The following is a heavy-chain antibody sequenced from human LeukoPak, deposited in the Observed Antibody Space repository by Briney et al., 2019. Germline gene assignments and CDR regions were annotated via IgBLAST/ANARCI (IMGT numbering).Heavy chain of an antibody. D-gene: IGHD6-13*01. CDR2: FNPENGNT. V-gene: IGHV1-18*01. J-gene: IGHJ4*02. CDR3: AREHSTSWDQFDY. Sequence: ASAKVSCKASGYSFVVYGISWVRHAPGQGRGWVGWFNPENGNTNYAQKVQGRVTMTADTSTSTSYMELRSLRSDDTAVYYCAREHSTSWDQFDYWGQGTLVTDSS. CDR1: GYSFVVYG.